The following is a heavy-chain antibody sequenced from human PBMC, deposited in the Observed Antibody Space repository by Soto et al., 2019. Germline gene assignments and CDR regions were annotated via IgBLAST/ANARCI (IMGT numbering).Heavy chain of an antibody. J-gene: IGHJ5*02. V-gene: IGHV2-5*02. Sequence: QITLKESGPPLVKPTQTLTLTCTFSGFSLSTSGVGVGWIRQPPGKALEWLALIYWDDDKRYSPSLKRRLTVTKASPKNQVILTMTNMNPIDTATYYCAHSWAVAGLGNNWFDPWGQRTLVTVSS. CDR3: AHSWAVAGLGNNWFDP. CDR2: IYWDDDK. D-gene: IGHD6-19*01. CDR1: GFSLSTSGVG.